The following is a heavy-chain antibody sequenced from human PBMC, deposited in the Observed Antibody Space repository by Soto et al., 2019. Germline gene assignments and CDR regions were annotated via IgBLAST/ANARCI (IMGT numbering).Heavy chain of an antibody. V-gene: IGHV4-59*08. D-gene: IGHD1-26*01. J-gene: IGHJ4*02. CDR1: GGSISSYY. CDR2: IYYSGST. Sequence: QVQLQESGPGLVKPSETLSLTCTVSGGSISSYYWSWIRQPPGKGLEWIGYIYYSGSTNYNPSLKSRVTISVDTSKNQFSLKLSSVTAADTAVYYCARQGHGSYYGPFDYWGQGTLVTVSS. CDR3: ARQGHGSYYGPFDY.